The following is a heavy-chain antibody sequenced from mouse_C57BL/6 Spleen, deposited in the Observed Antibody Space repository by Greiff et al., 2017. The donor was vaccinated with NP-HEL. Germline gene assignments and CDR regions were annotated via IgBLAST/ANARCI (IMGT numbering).Heavy chain of an antibody. Sequence: QVHVKQPGAELVMPGASVKLSCKASGYTFTSYWMHWVKQRPGQGLEWIGEIDPSDSYTNYNQKFKGKSTLTVDKSSSTAYMQLSSLTSEDSAVYYCARGGRLLDYWGQGTTLTVSS. CDR2: IDPSDSYT. CDR3: ARGGRLLDY. D-gene: IGHD1-2*01. CDR1: GYTFTSYW. J-gene: IGHJ2*01. V-gene: IGHV1-69*01.